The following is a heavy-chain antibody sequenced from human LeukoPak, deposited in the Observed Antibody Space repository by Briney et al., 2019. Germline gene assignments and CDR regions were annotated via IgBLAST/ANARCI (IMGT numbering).Heavy chain of an antibody. V-gene: IGHV3-30*02. CDR2: IRYDGSNK. Sequence: GGFLRLSCAASGFIFTTYGMHWVRQAPGKGLEWVAFIRYDGSNKYYADSVKGRFTISRDNSKNTLYLQLNSLRGEDTAVYYCAKDLTQWSKHYNYYMDVWGKGTTVTISS. CDR3: AKDLTQWSKHYNYYMDV. J-gene: IGHJ6*03. D-gene: IGHD6-19*01. CDR1: GFIFTTYG.